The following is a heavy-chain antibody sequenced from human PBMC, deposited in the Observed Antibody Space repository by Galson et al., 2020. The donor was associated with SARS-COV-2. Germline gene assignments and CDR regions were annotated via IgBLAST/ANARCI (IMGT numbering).Heavy chain of an antibody. CDR2: IYYSGST. J-gene: IGHJ3*02. D-gene: IGHD2-15*01. CDR1: GGSISSGGYY. CDR3: ARELYCRGGSCYSGPDAFDI. Sequence: ASETLSLTCTVSGGSISSGGYYWSWIRQHPGKGLEWIGYIYYSGSTYYNPSLKSRVTISVDTSKNQFSLKLSSVTAADTAVYYCARELYCRGGSCYSGPDAFDIWGQGTMVTVSS. V-gene: IGHV4-31*03.